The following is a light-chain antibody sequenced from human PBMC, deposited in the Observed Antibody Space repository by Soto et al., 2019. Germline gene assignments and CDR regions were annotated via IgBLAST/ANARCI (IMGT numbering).Light chain of an antibody. Sequence: EIVMTQSPATLSVSPGERATLSCRASQSVSSKLAWYQQKPGQAPRLLIYGASARATGISARFSGSGSGTEFTLTISSLQSEDFAVYYCQQYNNWPGTFGQGTKVEIK. J-gene: IGKJ1*01. CDR1: QSVSSK. V-gene: IGKV3-15*01. CDR3: QQYNNWPGT. CDR2: GAS.